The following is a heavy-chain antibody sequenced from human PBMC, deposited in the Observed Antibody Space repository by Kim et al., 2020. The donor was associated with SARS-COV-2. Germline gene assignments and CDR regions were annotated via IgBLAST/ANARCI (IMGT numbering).Heavy chain of an antibody. Sequence: SETLSLTCAVYGGSFSGYYWSWIRQPPGKGLEWIGEINHSGSTNYNPSLKSRVTISVDTSKNQFSLKLSSVTAADTAVYYCARTSTDYGSGSYISYEIDYWGQGTLVTVSS. D-gene: IGHD3-10*01. CDR2: INHSGST. J-gene: IGHJ4*02. CDR1: GGSFSGYY. V-gene: IGHV4-34*01. CDR3: ARTSTDYGSGSYISYEIDY.